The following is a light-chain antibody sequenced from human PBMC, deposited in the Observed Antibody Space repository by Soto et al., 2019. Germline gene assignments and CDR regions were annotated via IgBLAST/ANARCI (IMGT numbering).Light chain of an antibody. J-gene: IGLJ1*01. CDR3: KVWETGSEV. CDR2: SDN. V-gene: IGLV3-9*01. CDR1: KIENKN. Sequence: SYELTQSLSLSVALGQTASITCWANKIENKNVHWYQQRPGQAPLLVIYSDNNRPSGIPDRFSGSNSGNTATLTIKRVQAGDEADYYCKVWETGSEVCGTGPKVTV.